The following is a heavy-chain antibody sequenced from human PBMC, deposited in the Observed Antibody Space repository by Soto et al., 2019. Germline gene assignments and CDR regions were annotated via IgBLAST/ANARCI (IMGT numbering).Heavy chain of an antibody. V-gene: IGHV1-18*04. Sequence: AAVQVSWKASGYTVTICGISWVRQAPGQGLEWMGWISAYNGNTNYAQKLQGRVTMTTDTSTSTAYMELRSLRSDDTAVYYCARGGIAAAVGYYYGMDVWGQGTTVTVS. J-gene: IGHJ6*02. CDR1: GYTVTICG. CDR2: ISAYNGNT. D-gene: IGHD6-13*01. CDR3: ARGGIAAAVGYYYGMDV.